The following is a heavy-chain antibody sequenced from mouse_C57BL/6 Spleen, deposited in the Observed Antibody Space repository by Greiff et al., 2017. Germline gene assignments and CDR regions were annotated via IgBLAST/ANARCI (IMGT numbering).Heavy chain of an antibody. CDR3: VGQGDGDNGHWYFDV. J-gene: IGHJ1*03. CDR2: IRSKSNNYAT. CDR1: GFSFNTYA. Sequence: DVMLVESGGGLVQPKGSLKLSCAASGFSFNTYAMNWVRQAPGKGLEWVARIRSKSNNYATYYADSVKDRFTISRDDSESMLYLQMNNLKTEDTAMYYCVGQGDGDNGHWYFDVWGTGTTVTFYS. V-gene: IGHV10-1*01. D-gene: IGHD2-13*01.